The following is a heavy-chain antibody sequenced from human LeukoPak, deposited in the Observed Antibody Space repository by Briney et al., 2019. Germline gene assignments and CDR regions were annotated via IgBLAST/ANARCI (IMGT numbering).Heavy chain of an antibody. V-gene: IGHV3-15*01. CDR2: NKRKTDGETA. Sequence: PGGSLRLSCAASGFTFSDAWMSWVRQAPGKGPEWVGRNKRKTDGETADYAAPVKGRFTMSRDDSKNTLYLQMSSLKTEDTAIYYCATYTNYRPKWGEGTVVSVSS. D-gene: IGHD4-11*01. CDR1: GFTFSDAW. J-gene: IGHJ4*02. CDR3: ATYTNYRPK.